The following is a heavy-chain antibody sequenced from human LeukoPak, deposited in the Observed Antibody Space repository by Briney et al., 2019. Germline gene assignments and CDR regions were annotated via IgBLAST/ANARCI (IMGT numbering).Heavy chain of an antibody. Sequence: GGSLRLSCEGSGFPFRSFAMHWVRQAPGKGLEWVSSIRPDGTNKYYAHSVEGRFTISRDNSNNMVYLQMESLRLDDTAIYYCAREFVATGLRWGQGTLVTVSS. V-gene: IGHV3-30*02. CDR1: GFPFRSFA. D-gene: IGHD1-1*01. J-gene: IGHJ1*01. CDR2: IRPDGTNK. CDR3: AREFVATGLR.